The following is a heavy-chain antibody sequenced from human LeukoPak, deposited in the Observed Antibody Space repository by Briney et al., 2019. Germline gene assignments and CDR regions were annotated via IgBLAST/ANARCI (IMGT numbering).Heavy chain of an antibody. J-gene: IGHJ4*02. CDR1: GFKFDDHG. CDR3: ARDQYDTWSRRGNFDS. V-gene: IGHV3-9*01. D-gene: IGHD3-3*01. Sequence: PGRSLRLSCAVSGFKFDDHGMHWVRQAPGKGLEWVSGISWNSGTIGYVDSVKGRFTISRDKAKNSLYLQMNSLRVEDTAVFYCARDQYDTWSRRGNFDSWGQGTLVIVSS. CDR2: ISWNSGTI.